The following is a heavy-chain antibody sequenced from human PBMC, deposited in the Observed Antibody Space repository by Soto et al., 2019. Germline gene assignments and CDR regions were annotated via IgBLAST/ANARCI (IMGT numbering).Heavy chain of an antibody. CDR1: GGTFSSYT. D-gene: IGHD2-2*01. CDR2: IIPILGIA. V-gene: IGHV1-69*04. J-gene: IGHJ6*02. Sequence: SVKVSCKASGGTFSSYTISWVRQAPGQGLEWMGRIIPILGIANYAQKLQDRVTITADKSTSTAYMELSSLRSEDTAVYYCAREGLVLVPTTVNSDYYYYAMDVWGQGTTVTVSS. CDR3: AREGLVLVPTTVNSDYYYYAMDV.